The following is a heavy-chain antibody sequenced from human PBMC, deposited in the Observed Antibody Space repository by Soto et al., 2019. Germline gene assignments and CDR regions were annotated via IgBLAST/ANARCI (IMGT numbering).Heavy chain of an antibody. V-gene: IGHV3-30-3*01. CDR3: ARDLTLTTIGNNYGMDV. Sequence: GVSLRLSCAASGFTFSSYAMHWVRHAPGKGLEWVAIISYDGSDKYYADSVKGRFTISRDNSKNTLYLHINSLRAEDTAVYYCARDLTLTTIGNNYGMDVWGQGTTVTVSS. CDR1: GFTFSSYA. D-gene: IGHD4-4*01. CDR2: ISYDGSDK. J-gene: IGHJ6*02.